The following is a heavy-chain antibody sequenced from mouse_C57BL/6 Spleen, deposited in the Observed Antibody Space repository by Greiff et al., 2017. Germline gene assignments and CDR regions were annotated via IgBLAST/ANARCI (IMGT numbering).Heavy chain of an antibody. J-gene: IGHJ2*01. CDR3: ARVRGSYYFDY. V-gene: IGHV1-82*01. D-gene: IGHD3-1*01. Sequence: VQLQQSGPELVKPGASVKISCKASGYAFSSSWMNWVKQRPGKGLEWIGRLYPGDGDTNYNGKFKGKDTLTADKSSSTAYMQLSSLTSEDSAVFFCARVRGSYYFDYWGQGTTRTVSS. CDR1: GYAFSSSW. CDR2: LYPGDGDT.